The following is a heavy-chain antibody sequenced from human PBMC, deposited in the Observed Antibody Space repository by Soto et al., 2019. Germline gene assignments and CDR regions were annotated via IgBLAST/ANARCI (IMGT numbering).Heavy chain of an antibody. CDR2: ISGGGGST. D-gene: IGHD2-21*02. Sequence: EVQLLESGVGLVQPGGSLRLSCAASGFTFSNYAINWVRLAPGKGLEWVSGISGGGGSTYYADSVKGRFTIFRDTSKNTVFLQMNSLRADDTAVYYCAKGFIVVVTVLRPDDAFDVWGQGTMVTVSS. V-gene: IGHV3-23*01. CDR1: GFTFSNYA. J-gene: IGHJ3*01. CDR3: AKGFIVVVTVLRPDDAFDV.